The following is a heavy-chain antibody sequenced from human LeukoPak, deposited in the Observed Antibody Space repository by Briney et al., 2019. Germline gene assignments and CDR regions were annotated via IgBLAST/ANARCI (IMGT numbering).Heavy chain of an antibody. CDR1: GFTFDDYS. D-gene: IGHD2-21*01. CDR3: AKDRGETGADAFDI. J-gene: IGHJ3*02. CDR2: IRWNSGSI. V-gene: IGHV3-9*03. Sequence: GGSLRLSCAASGFTFDDYSMHWVRQAPGKGLEWVSGIRWNSGSIGYADSVKGRFTISRDNAKNSLYLQMNSLRAEEMALYYCAKDRGETGADAFDIWGQGTMVTVSS.